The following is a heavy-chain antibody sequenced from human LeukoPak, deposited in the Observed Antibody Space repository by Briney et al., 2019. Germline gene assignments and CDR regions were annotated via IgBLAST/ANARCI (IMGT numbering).Heavy chain of an antibody. CDR2: IYHSGGT. V-gene: IGHV4-4*02. CDR1: GGSISSSNW. Sequence: SGTLSLTCAVSGGSISSSNWWSWVRQPPGKGLEWIGDIYHSGGTNYSPSLKSRITMSVDKSKNQFSLKLSSVTAADTAMYYCARVGSGAGLAPFDYWGQGTLVTVSS. D-gene: IGHD6-19*01. J-gene: IGHJ4*02. CDR3: ARVGSGAGLAPFDY.